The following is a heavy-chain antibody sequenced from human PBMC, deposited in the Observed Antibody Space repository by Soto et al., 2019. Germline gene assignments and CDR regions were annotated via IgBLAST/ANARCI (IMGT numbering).Heavy chain of an antibody. V-gene: IGHV4-59*08. D-gene: IGHD5-12*01. J-gene: IGHJ4*02. CDR2: IYYTGIT. CDR3: ARLPSMVATEDSFYY. CDR1: GVXISSYY. Sequence: SETLSLTCTVSGVXISSYYWSWIRQSPGKGLEWIGYIYYTGITNYNPSLKSRVTISVDTSKNQFSLKLSSVTAADTALYYCARLPSMVATEDSFYYGGRGTLLTFPS.